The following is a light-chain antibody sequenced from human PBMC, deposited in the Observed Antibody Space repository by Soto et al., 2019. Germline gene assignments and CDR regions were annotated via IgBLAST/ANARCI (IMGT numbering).Light chain of an antibody. CDR1: SSDVGLYNY. CDR3: VSYATSTTLYV. CDR2: DVS. J-gene: IGLJ1*01. V-gene: IGLV2-14*01. Sequence: QSVLTQPASVSGSPGQSITISCTGTSSDVGLYNYVSWYQHHPGKAPKLMIYDVSDRPSGVSNRFSGSKSGNTASLTISGLQAEDEGDYYCVSYATSTTLYVFGSGTKLTVL.